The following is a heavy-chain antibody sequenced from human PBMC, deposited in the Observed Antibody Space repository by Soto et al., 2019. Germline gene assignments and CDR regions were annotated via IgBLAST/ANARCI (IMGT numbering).Heavy chain of an antibody. D-gene: IGHD6-6*01. CDR2: LNVGTGNT. CDR3: ARESRDVVLWFDP. CDR1: GYIFSKYA. V-gene: IGHV1-3*01. Sequence: QVQLVQSGGELKKPGASVKVSCKASGYIFSKYAIHWVRQVPGHKLERMGWLNVGTGNTKYSQKFQARVTITRDTSATTAYMELHSLTSEDTAVYYCARESRDVVLWFDPWGQGTLVTVSS. J-gene: IGHJ5*02.